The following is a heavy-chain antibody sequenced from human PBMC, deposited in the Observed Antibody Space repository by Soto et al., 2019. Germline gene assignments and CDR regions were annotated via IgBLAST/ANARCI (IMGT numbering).Heavy chain of an antibody. CDR3: AKGVVVATTSFQH. CDR1: GFTFSSYG. Sequence: QVQLVESGGGVVQPGRSLRLSCAASGFTFSSYGMHWVRQAPGKGLEWVAVISYDGSDKYYADSVKGRFTISRDNSNNTLYLQMDSLRAEDPAVYYCAKGVVVATTSFQHWGQGTLVTVSS. D-gene: IGHD2-15*01. V-gene: IGHV3-30*18. CDR2: ISYDGSDK. J-gene: IGHJ1*01.